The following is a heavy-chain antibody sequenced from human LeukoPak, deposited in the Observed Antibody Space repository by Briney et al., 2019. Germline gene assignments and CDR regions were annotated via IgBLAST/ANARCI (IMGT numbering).Heavy chain of an antibody. D-gene: IGHD3-22*01. CDR3: ARDPYDSLGHYGMDV. Sequence: PSQTLSLTCTVSGGSISSGGYYWSWIRQHPGKGLEWIGYIYYSGSTYYNPSLRGRFTISVDTAKNQFSLNLSSVTAADTAVYSCARDPYDSLGHYGMDVWGQGTTVTVSS. V-gene: IGHV4-31*03. CDR2: IYYSGST. J-gene: IGHJ6*02. CDR1: GGSISSGGYY.